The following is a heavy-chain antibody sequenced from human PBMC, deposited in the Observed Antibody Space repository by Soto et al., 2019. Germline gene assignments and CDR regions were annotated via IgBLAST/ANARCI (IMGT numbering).Heavy chain of an antibody. J-gene: IGHJ4*02. CDR1: GFSLSARGVG. CDR3: VHDSSDCLGFDY. Sequence: QITLKESGPPLVKPTQTLTLTCTFSGFSLSARGVGVGWIRQPPGEALEWLALIYWDDDKRYSPSLKSRLTITKDTTRNQVVPTMSITDPVDTATYYCVHDSSDCLGFDYWGPGTLVTVSS. V-gene: IGHV2-5*02. CDR2: IYWDDDK. D-gene: IGHD3-22*01.